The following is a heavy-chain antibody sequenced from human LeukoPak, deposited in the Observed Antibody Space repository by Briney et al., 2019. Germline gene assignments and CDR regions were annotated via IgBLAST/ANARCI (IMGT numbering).Heavy chain of an antibody. CDR1: GFTFSDYY. V-gene: IGHV3-11*01. D-gene: IGHD3-10*01. CDR3: ARDKRITMVRGVSPIGDY. Sequence: GGSLRLSCAASGFTFSDYYMSWIRQAPGKGLEWVSYISSSGSTIYYADSVKGRFTISRDNAKNSLYLQMNSLRAEGTAVYYCARDKRITMVRGVSPIGDYWGQGTLVTVSS. J-gene: IGHJ4*02. CDR2: ISSSGSTI.